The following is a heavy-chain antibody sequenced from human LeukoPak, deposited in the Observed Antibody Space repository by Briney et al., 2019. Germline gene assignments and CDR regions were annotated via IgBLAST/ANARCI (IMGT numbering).Heavy chain of an antibody. D-gene: IGHD3-10*01. CDR2: IHPYNGDT. J-gene: IGHJ4*02. Sequence: DSVKVSCKASGYTFSGSGWYLYWLRQAPGQGLECLGWIHPYNGDTAYAQKFQGRVAMTRDASISTAYMESRLRPDDTAVYYCARDGPAQMVEFDFWGQGTLVTVSS. CDR1: GYTFSGSGWY. V-gene: IGHV1-2*02. CDR3: ARDGPAQMVEFDF.